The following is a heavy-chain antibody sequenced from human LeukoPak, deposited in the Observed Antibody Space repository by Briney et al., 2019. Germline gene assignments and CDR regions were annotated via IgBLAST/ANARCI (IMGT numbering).Heavy chain of an antibody. J-gene: IGHJ4*02. CDR3: ARDGDIVVVPAAMVNY. CDR2: INPNSGGT. Sequence: GASVKVSCKASGYTFTGYYMHWVRQAPGQGPEWMGWINPNSGGTNYAQKFQGRVTMTRDTCISTAYMELSRLRSDDTAVYYCARDGDIVVVPAAMVNYWGQGTLVTVSS. D-gene: IGHD2-2*01. V-gene: IGHV1-2*02. CDR1: GYTFTGYY.